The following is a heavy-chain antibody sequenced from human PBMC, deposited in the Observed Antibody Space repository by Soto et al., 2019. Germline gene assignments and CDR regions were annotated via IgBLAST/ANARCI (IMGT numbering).Heavy chain of an antibody. CDR3: AKDRSSGWYGTNYYYGMDV. Sequence: PGGSLRLSCAASGFTFSSYAMSWVRQAPGKGLEWVSAISGSGGSTYYADSVKGRFTISRDNSKNTLYLQMNSLRAEDTAVYYCAKDRSSGWYGTNYYYGMDVWGQGTTVTVSS. J-gene: IGHJ6*02. CDR1: GFTFSSYA. V-gene: IGHV3-23*01. D-gene: IGHD6-13*01. CDR2: ISGSGGST.